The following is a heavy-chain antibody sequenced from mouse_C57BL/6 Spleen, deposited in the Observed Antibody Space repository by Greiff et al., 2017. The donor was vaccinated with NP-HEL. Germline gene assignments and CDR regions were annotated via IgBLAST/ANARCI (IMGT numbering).Heavy chain of an antibody. D-gene: IGHD1-1*01. Sequence: QVQLQQSGAELVRPGASVTLSCKASGYTFTDYEMHWVKQTPVHGLEWIGAIDPETGGTAYNQKFKGKAILTADKSSSTAYMELRSLTSEDSAVYYCTRWGDGSSSLAYWGQGTLVTVSA. CDR3: TRWGDGSSSLAY. J-gene: IGHJ3*01. CDR2: IDPETGGT. V-gene: IGHV1-15*01. CDR1: GYTFTDYE.